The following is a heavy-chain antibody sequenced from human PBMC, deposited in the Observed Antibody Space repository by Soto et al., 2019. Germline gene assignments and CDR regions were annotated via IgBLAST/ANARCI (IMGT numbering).Heavy chain of an antibody. D-gene: IGHD2-15*01. CDR2: MNPNSGNT. V-gene: IGHV1-8*01. CDR3: ARRAYCGDGTCRSAAFDY. Sequence: ASVKVSCTASGYTFTSYDINWVRQATGQGLEWMGWMNPNSGNTGYAQKFQGRVTMTRNTSISTAYMELSSLRSEDTAVYYCARRAYCGDGTCRSAAFDYWGQGTVVTVSS. J-gene: IGHJ4*02. CDR1: GYTFTSYD.